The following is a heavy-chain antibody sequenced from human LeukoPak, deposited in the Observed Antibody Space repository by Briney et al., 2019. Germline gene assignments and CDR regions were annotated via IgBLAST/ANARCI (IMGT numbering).Heavy chain of an antibody. V-gene: IGHV4-59*12. CDR3: VKNGGKSDFGS. J-gene: IGHJ4*02. Sequence: SETLSLTCTVSGGSIDKYQWSWIRQSPGEGLEWIAYMFYRGSTKYNSSLKSRVTISVDKSKNQFSLNLTSVTAADTALYYCVKNGGKSDFGSWGQGPLVAVSS. CDR1: GGSIDKYQ. D-gene: IGHD4-23*01. CDR2: MFYRGST.